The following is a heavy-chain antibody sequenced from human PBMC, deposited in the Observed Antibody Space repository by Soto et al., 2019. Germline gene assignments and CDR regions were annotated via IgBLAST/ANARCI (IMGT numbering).Heavy chain of an antibody. V-gene: IGHV3-30-3*01. D-gene: IGHD6-6*01. J-gene: IGHJ6*02. Sequence: QVQLVESGGGVVQPGRSLRLSCAASGFTFSSYAMHWVRQAPGKGLEWVAVISYDGSNKYYADSVKGRFTISRDNSKNTLYLQMNSLRAEDTAVYYYARDPSSSSPYYGMDVWGQGTTVTVSS. CDR2: ISYDGSNK. CDR3: ARDPSSSSPYYGMDV. CDR1: GFTFSSYA.